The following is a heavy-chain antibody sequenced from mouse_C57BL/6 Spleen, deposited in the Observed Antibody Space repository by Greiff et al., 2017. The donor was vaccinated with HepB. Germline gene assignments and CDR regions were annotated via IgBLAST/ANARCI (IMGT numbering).Heavy chain of an antibody. CDR2: IYPGDGDT. CDR1: GYAFSSSW. D-gene: IGHD2-2*01. V-gene: IGHV1-82*01. CDR3: ARSWGYHYAMDY. Sequence: VQLQESGPELVKPGASVKISCKASGYAFSSSWMNWVKQRPGKGLEWIGRIYPGDGDTNYNGKFKGKATLTADQSSSTAYMQLSSLTSEDSAVYFCARSWGYHYAMDYWGQGTSVTVSS. J-gene: IGHJ4*01.